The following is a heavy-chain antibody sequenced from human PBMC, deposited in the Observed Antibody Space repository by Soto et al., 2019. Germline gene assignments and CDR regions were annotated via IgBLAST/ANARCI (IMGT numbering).Heavy chain of an antibody. D-gene: IGHD3-3*01. V-gene: IGHV4-59*01. Sequence: SETLSLTCTVSGGSISSYYWSWIRQPPGKGLEWIGYIYYSGSTNYNPSLKSRVTISVDTSKNQFSLKLSSVTAADTAVYYCARGGADYDFWSGYYTEGDRFDYWGQGTLVTVSS. CDR3: ARGGADYDFWSGYYTEGDRFDY. CDR1: GGSISSYY. J-gene: IGHJ4*02. CDR2: IYYSGST.